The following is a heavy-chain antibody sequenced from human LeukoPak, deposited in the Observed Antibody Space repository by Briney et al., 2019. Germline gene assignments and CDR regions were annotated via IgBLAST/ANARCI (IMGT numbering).Heavy chain of an antibody. V-gene: IGHV3-23*01. CDR1: GFTFSSYA. Sequence: GGSLRLSCAASGFTFSSYAMSWVRQAPGKGLEWVSAIGGSGGSTYYADSVKGRFTISRDNSKNTLYLQMNSLRAEDTAVYYCAKDPGGYGDYEGAFDYWGQGTLVTVSS. J-gene: IGHJ4*02. CDR2: IGGSGGST. D-gene: IGHD4-17*01. CDR3: AKDPGGYGDYEGAFDY.